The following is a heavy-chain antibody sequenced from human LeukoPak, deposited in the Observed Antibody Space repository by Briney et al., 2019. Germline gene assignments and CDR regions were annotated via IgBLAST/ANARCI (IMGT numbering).Heavy chain of an antibody. Sequence: PSETLSLTCTVSGGSVSRSPYYWGWIRQPPGKGLEWIGEINHSGSTNYNPSLKSRVTISVDTSKNQFSLKLSSVTAADTAVYYCARHWKNIVATWPFDYWGQGTLVTVSS. CDR2: INHSGST. CDR1: GGSVSRSPYY. J-gene: IGHJ4*02. V-gene: IGHV4-39*01. D-gene: IGHD5-12*01. CDR3: ARHWKNIVATWPFDY.